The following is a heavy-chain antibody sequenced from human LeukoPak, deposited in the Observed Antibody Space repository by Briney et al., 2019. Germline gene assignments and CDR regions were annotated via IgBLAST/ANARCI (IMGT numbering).Heavy chain of an antibody. V-gene: IGHV3-7*01. Sequence: PSGGSLRLSCAASGFTFSSYWMSWVRQAPGKGLEWVANIKQDGSEKYYVDSVKGRFTTSRDNAKNSLYLQMNSLRAEDTAVYYCASSIVGATDFDYWGQGTLVTVSS. D-gene: IGHD1-26*01. CDR1: GFTFSSYW. CDR2: IKQDGSEK. CDR3: ASSIVGATDFDY. J-gene: IGHJ4*02.